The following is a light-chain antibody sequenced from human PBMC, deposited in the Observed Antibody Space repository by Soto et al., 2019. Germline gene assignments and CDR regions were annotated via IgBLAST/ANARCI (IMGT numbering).Light chain of an antibody. Sequence: DVVMTQTPLSLSVTPGQPASISCTSSQSLLHSDGRTHLHWYLQRPGQAPQLLIYELSNRFSGVPDRVSGSGSGADFTRKISRVEGEDVGVYYCMQSTHLPVTFGQGRRLEIK. CDR3: MQSTHLPVT. CDR2: ELS. J-gene: IGKJ5*01. V-gene: IGKV2D-29*01. CDR1: QSLLHSDGRTH.